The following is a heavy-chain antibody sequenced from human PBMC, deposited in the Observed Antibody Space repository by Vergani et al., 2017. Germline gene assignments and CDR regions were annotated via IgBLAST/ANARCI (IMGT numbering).Heavy chain of an antibody. D-gene: IGHD3-10*01. CDR1: GGSFSGYY. V-gene: IGHV4-34*01. CDR2: INHSGST. CDR3: AGGGDGSGSYYTLDY. J-gene: IGHJ4*02. Sequence: QVQLQQWGAGLLKPSETLSLTCAVYGGSFSGYYWSWIRQPPGKGLEWIGEINHSGSTNYNPSLKSRVTISVDTSKNQFSLKLSSVTAADTAVYYCAGGGDGSGSYYTLDYWGQGTLVTVSS.